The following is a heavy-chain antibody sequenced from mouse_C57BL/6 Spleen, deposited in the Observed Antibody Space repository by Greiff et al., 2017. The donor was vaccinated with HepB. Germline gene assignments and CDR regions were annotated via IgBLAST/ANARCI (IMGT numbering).Heavy chain of an antibody. CDR1: GYTFTSYW. D-gene: IGHD2-4*01. V-gene: IGHV1-55*01. CDR3: ARSRTYYDYDEAY. J-gene: IGHJ3*01. CDR2: IYPGSGST. Sequence: QVQLQQPGAELVKPGASVKMSCKASGYTFTSYWITWVKQRPGQGLEWIGDIYPGSGSTNYNEKFKSKATLTVDTSSSTAYMQLSSLTSEDSAVYYCARSRTYYDYDEAYWGQGTLVTVSA.